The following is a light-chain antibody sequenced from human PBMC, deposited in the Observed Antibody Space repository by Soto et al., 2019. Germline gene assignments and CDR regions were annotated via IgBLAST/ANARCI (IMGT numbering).Light chain of an antibody. CDR2: KTS. Sequence: DIQMTQYPSTLSASVGDRGTIGFRATQTISNWLAWYQQKPGKAPKLLIYKTSTLETGVPSRFSGSGSGTEFTLTITSLQPDDFAIYYCQQYNSFSTFGQGTKVDIK. CDR1: QTISNW. J-gene: IGKJ1*01. CDR3: QQYNSFST. V-gene: IGKV1-5*03.